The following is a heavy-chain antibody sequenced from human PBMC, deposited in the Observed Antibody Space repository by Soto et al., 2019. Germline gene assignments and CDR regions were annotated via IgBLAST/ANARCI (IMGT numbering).Heavy chain of an antibody. D-gene: IGHD1-1*01. Sequence: QVQLRESGPGLVKPSETLSLTCTVSGDSVSSDNYYWSWIRQPPGKGLEWLGYIYYSGSTNYNPSLTSRVIISVDTSKNQFSLKLSSVTAADTAVYYCARGMDNNKVGWWGQGTLVTVSS. CDR1: GDSVSSDNYY. J-gene: IGHJ4*02. V-gene: IGHV4-61*01. CDR2: IYYSGST. CDR3: ARGMDNNKVGW.